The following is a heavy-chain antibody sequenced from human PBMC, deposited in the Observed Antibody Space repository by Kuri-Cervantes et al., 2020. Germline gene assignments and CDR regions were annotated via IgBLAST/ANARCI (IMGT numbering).Heavy chain of an antibody. CDR1: GFSFSSYG. D-gene: IGHD5-18*01. CDR3: AKALGNRYSYGLDDY. CDR2: ISYDGSNK. Sequence: GGSLRLSCAASGFSFSSYGMHWVRQAPGKGLEWVAVISYDGSNKYYADSVKGRFTISRDNAKNSLYLQMNNLRDEDTAVYYCAKALGNRYSYGLDDYWGQGTLVTVSS. V-gene: IGHV3-30*18. J-gene: IGHJ4*02.